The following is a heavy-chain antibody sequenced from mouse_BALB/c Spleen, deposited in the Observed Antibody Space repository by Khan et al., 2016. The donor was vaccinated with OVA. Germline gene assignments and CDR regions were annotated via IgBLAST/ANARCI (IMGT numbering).Heavy chain of an antibody. D-gene: IGHD1-1*02. CDR2: ISTNYGDA. CDR3: TRGGRFAY. V-gene: IGHV1S137*01. CDR1: GYTFTDYA. J-gene: IGHJ3*01. Sequence: QVQLQQSGAELVRPGVSVKISCKGSGYTFTDYAMHWMKQSHAKTLEWIGVISTNYGDADYNQKFQVKASMTVDKSSSTAYMELARLTSEDSAIYYCTRGGRFAYWGQGTLVTVSA.